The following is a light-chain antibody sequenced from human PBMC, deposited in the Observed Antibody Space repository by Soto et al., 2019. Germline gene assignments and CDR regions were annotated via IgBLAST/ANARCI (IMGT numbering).Light chain of an antibody. J-gene: IGKJ1*01. CDR3: QRYNDK. V-gene: IGKV1-5*01. CDR1: QSTSDW. Sequence: IHMTHSPSTLSASVGDRVTITCRASQSTSDWLAWYQQKPGKAPSILESGVPSRFSGSGSGTEFTLTISSLQPDDSATYFCQRYNDKFGQGTKVDIK.